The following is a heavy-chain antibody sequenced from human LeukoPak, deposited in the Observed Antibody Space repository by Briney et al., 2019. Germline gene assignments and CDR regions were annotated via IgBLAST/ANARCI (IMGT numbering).Heavy chain of an antibody. Sequence: PGGSLRLSCAASGFTVSSNYMSWVRQAPGKGLEWVSVIYSGGSTYYADSEKGRFTISRDNSKNTLYLQMNSLRAEDTAVYYCARLRITMYDYWGQGTLVTVSS. D-gene: IGHD3-10*02. CDR2: IYSGGST. CDR3: ARLRITMYDY. J-gene: IGHJ4*02. V-gene: IGHV3-53*01. CDR1: GFTVSSNY.